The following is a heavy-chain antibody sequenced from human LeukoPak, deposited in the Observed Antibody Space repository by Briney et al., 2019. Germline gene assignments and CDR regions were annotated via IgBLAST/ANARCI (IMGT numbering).Heavy chain of an antibody. CDR1: GGTFSSYA. CDR3: ARDLPRYSYGYSNGMDV. V-gene: IGHV1-69*01. D-gene: IGHD5-18*01. Sequence: SVKVSCKASGGTFSSYAISWVRQAPGQGLEWMGGIIPIFGTANYAQKFQGRVTITADESTSTAYMELSSLRSEDTAVYYCARDLPRYSYGYSNGMDVWGKGTTVTVSS. CDR2: IIPIFGTA. J-gene: IGHJ6*04.